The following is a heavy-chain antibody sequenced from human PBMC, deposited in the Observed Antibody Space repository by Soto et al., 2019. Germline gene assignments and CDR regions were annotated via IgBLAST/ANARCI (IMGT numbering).Heavy chain of an antibody. CDR3: ARQDYGGNSLFLVY. V-gene: IGHV3-33*01. CDR1: GFTFSNYG. J-gene: IGHJ4*02. Sequence: QVQLVESGGGVVQPGRSLRLSCAASGFTFSNYGIHWVRQAPGTGLEWLAVIWYDGSNKYYADSVKGRFTISRDQSKNTAYLQMNSLRAEDTAVYYCARQDYGGNSLFLVYWGQGSLVTVSS. CDR2: IWYDGSNK. D-gene: IGHD2-21*02.